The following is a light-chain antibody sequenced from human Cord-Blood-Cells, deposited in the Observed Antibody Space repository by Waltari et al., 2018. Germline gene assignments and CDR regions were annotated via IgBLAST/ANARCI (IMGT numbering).Light chain of an antibody. Sequence: DIQMTQSPSSLSASVGDRVTITCRASQSISNYLKWYQQKPGKTPKLLIYAASSLQSGVPSSFSGSGSGTDFTLTISSLQPEDFATYYCQQCYSTPLTFGGGTKVEIK. V-gene: IGKV1-39*01. CDR1: QSISNY. CDR2: AAS. CDR3: QQCYSTPLT. J-gene: IGKJ4*01.